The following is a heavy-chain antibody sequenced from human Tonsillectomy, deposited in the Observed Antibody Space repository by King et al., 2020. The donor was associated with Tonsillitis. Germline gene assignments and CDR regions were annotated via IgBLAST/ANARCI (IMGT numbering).Heavy chain of an antibody. V-gene: IGHV3-7*01. D-gene: IGHD3-22*01. CDR3: ARDLSPDDYDRNVYYDAFDI. CDR1: GFTFSNYW. Sequence: VQLLESGGGLVQPGGSLRLSCVASGFTFSNYWMTWGRQSPGKGLEWVANIKQEGSQISYMDSVKGRFTISRDNAKNSLYLQMNRLRAEDTAVYYCARDLSPDDYDRNVYYDAFDIWGQGTMVTVSS. J-gene: IGHJ3*02. CDR2: IKQEGSQI.